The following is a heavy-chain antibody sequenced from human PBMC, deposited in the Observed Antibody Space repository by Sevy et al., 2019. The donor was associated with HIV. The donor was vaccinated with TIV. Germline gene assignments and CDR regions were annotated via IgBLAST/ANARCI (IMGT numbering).Heavy chain of an antibody. V-gene: IGHV1-18*01. CDR3: ARGVYYDSSGYSPSTNHFQH. J-gene: IGHJ1*01. CDR1: GYTFTSYG. D-gene: IGHD3-22*01. CDR2: ISAYNGNT. Sequence: ASVKVSCKASGYTFTSYGISWVRQAPGQGLEWMGWISAYNGNTNYAQKLQGRVTMTTDTSTSTAYIELRSLRSDDTAVYYCARGVYYDSSGYSPSTNHFQHWGQGTLVTVSS.